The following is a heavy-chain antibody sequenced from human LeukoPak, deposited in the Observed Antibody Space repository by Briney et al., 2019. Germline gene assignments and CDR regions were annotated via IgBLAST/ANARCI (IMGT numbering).Heavy chain of an antibody. CDR3: ARDSFVTISGGWNWFDP. CDR1: GITFSSYP. J-gene: IGHJ5*02. CDR2: ISYDGSNK. Sequence: GRSLRLSCAASGITFSSYPMHWVRQAPGKGLEWVAVISYDGSNKYYADSVKGRFTISRDSAKNTLYLQMNSLRAEDTAVYYCARDSFVTISGGWNWFDPWGQGTLVTVSS. D-gene: IGHD3-3*01. V-gene: IGHV3-30-3*01.